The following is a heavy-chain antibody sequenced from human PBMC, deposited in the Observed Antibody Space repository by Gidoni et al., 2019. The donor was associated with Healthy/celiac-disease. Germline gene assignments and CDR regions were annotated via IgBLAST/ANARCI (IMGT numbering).Heavy chain of an antibody. J-gene: IGHJ4*02. D-gene: IGHD3-22*01. Sequence: EVQLVESGGGLVKPGGSLRLSGAASGFTFRSYSLNWVRQAPGKGLEWVSSISSSSSYIYYADSVKGRFTISRDNAKNSLYLQMNSLRAEDTAVYYCARDYYDSSGSPTDYWGQGTLVTVSS. V-gene: IGHV3-21*01. CDR2: ISSSSSYI. CDR1: GFTFRSYS. CDR3: ARDYYDSSGSPTDY.